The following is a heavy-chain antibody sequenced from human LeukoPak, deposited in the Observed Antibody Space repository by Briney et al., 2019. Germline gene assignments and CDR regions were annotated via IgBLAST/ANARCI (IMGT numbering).Heavy chain of an antibody. CDR2: IWSDGSNK. Sequence: GGSLRLSCAATGFIFSIYGMQWVRQAPGQGLEWVAVIWSDGSNKYYADSVKGRVTVSRDNSKNTLYLEINSLRAEDTAVYYCARDANEWYYFDYWGQGTLVTVSS. CDR1: GFIFSIYG. D-gene: IGHD3-3*01. J-gene: IGHJ4*02. CDR3: ARDANEWYYFDY. V-gene: IGHV3-33*01.